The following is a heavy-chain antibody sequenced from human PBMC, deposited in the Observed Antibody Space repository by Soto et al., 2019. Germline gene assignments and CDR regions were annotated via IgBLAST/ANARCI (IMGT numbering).Heavy chain of an antibody. D-gene: IGHD6-13*01. J-gene: IGHJ4*02. CDR2: INYRGST. V-gene: IGHV4-31*03. CDR3: ARDAPGAAPY. CDR1: GGSMSSGDYY. Sequence: PSETLCLTCTVSGGSMSSGDYYWNWIRQHPEKGLEWIGYINYRGSTSYNPSLKSRLTISVDTSKNQFSLKLTSVTAADTAMYYCARDAPGAAPYWGQGTLVTVSS.